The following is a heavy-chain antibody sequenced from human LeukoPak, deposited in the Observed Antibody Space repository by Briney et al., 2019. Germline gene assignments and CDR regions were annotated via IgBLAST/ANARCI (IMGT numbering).Heavy chain of an antibody. V-gene: IGHV1-69*13. CDR1: GGTFSSYA. CDR3: ASQNFYSSGYYSYFDY. CDR2: IIPIFGTA. J-gene: IGHJ4*02. D-gene: IGHD3-22*01. Sequence: PVKVSCKASGGTFSSYAISWVRQAPGQGLEWMGGIIPIFGTANCAQKFQGRVTITADESTSTAYMELSSLRSEDTAVYYCASQNFYSSGYYSYFDYWGQGTLVTVSS.